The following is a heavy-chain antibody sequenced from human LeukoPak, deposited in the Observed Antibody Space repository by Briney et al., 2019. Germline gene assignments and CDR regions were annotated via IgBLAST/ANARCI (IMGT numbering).Heavy chain of an antibody. J-gene: IGHJ6*04. CDR1: GGSFSGYY. D-gene: IGHD2-2*01. Sequence: PSETLSLTCAVYGGSFSGYYWSWIRQPPGKGLEWIGEINHSGSTNYNPSLKSRVTISVDTSKNQFSLKLSSVTAADTAVYYCARAVGCSSTSCHEDYYGMDVWGKGTTVTVSS. CDR3: ARAVGCSSTSCHEDYYGMDV. V-gene: IGHV4-34*01. CDR2: INHSGST.